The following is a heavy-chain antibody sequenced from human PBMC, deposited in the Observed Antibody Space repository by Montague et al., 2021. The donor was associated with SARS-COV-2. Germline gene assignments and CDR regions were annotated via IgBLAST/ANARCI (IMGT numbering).Heavy chain of an antibody. V-gene: IGHV4-4*02. D-gene: IGHD3-22*01. Sequence: SETLSLTCTVSGASISSSHWWSWIRQPPGKGLEWMGEIYHTGSTXYNPSLKSRVTISVDKSKNQFSLKLSSVTAADTAVYFCARPPIVVCVKNAFDLWGQGTMVTVSS. CDR1: GASISSSHW. CDR2: IYHTGST. CDR3: ARPPIVVCVKNAFDL. J-gene: IGHJ3*01.